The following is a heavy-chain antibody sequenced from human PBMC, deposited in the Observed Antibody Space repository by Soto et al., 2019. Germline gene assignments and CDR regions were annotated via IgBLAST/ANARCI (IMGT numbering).Heavy chain of an antibody. CDR2: IIPILGIA. CDR1: GGTLGSYT. D-gene: IGHD5-18*01. J-gene: IGHJ5*02. V-gene: IGHV1-69*02. CDR3: ARGLVYTAMVKGWFDP. Sequence: QVQLVQSGAEVKKPGSSVKVSCKASGGTLGSYTISWVRQAPGQGLEWMGRIIPILGIANYAQKCQGRVTITEDKSTSTAYMELSSLRSEDTAVYYCARGLVYTAMVKGWFDPWGQGTLVTVSS.